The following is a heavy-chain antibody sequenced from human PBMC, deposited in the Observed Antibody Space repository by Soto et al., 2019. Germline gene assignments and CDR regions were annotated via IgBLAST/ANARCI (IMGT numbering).Heavy chain of an antibody. D-gene: IGHD3-10*01. V-gene: IGHV5-10-1*01. CDR2: IDPSDSYT. Sequence: GESLKISCKGSGYSFTSYWISWVRQMPGKGLEWMGRIDPSDSYTNYSPSFQGHVTISADKSISTAYLQWSSLKASDTAMYYCASRGSYGNYYYGMDVWGQGTTVTVSS. CDR1: GYSFTSYW. J-gene: IGHJ6*02. CDR3: ASRGSYGNYYYGMDV.